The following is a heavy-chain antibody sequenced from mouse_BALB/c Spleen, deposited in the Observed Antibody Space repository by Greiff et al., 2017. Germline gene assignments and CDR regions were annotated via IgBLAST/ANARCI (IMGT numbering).Heavy chain of an antibody. CDR3: TREGNYYGSGYFDY. CDR2: ISSGGSYT. V-gene: IGHV5-6-4*01. J-gene: IGHJ2*01. CDR1: GFTFSSYT. Sequence: EVMLVESGGGLVKPGGSLKLSCAASGFTFSSYTMSWVRQTPEKRLEWVATISSGGSYTYYPDSVTGRFTISRDNAKNTLYLQMSSLKSEDTAMYYCTREGNYYGSGYFDYWGQGTTLTVSS. D-gene: IGHD1-1*01.